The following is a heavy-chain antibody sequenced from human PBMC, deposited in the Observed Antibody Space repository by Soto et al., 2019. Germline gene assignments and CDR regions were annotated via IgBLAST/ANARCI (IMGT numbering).Heavy chain of an antibody. CDR1: GFTVSSNY. CDR3: ARDVRPPYGVLYFDY. V-gene: IGHV3-53*04. CDR2: IYSGGST. Sequence: EVQLVESGGGLVQPGGSLRLSCAASGFTVSSNYMSWVSQAPGKGLEWVSVIYSGGSTYYADSVKGRFTISRHNSKITLYRLMNRLRAEDKSVYYCARDVRPPYGVLYFDYWCQGTRGTVSS. D-gene: IGHD4-17*01. J-gene: IGHJ4*02.